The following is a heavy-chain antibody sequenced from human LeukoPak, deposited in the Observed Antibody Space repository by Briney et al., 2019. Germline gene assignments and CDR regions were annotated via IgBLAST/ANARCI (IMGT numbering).Heavy chain of an antibody. CDR3: AKDFVANYGMDV. Sequence: GGSLRLSCAASGFTFSSYGMHWVRQAPGKGLEWVAVISYDGSNKYYADSVKGLFTISRDNSTNTLYLQMHSLRAEDTAVYYCAKDFVANYGMDVWGQGTTVTVSS. D-gene: IGHD2-15*01. CDR1: GFTFSSYG. V-gene: IGHV3-30*18. CDR2: ISYDGSNK. J-gene: IGHJ6*02.